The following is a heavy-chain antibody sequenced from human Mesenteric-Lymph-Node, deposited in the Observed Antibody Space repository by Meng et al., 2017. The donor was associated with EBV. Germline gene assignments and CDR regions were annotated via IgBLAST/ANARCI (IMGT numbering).Heavy chain of an antibody. J-gene: IGHJ5*02. CDR2: INTNIGNL. Sequence: QVELVQFGSELKKPGASGKVSCKASGYTFTNYAINWVRQAPGQGLEWMGRINTNIGNLMYAQGFTGRFVFSLDTSVSTAYLQISSLKTEDTAVYYCTRLDWLAHHWGQGTLVTVSS. CDR3: TRLDWLAHH. V-gene: IGHV7-4-1*02. D-gene: IGHD3-9*01. CDR1: GYTFTNYA.